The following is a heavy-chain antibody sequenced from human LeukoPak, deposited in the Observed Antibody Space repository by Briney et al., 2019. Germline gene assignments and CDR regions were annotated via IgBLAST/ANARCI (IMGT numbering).Heavy chain of an antibody. V-gene: IGHV1-18*01. CDR2: INTYNGNT. CDR1: GYTFTSYG. D-gene: IGHD1-26*01. CDR3: ARDPSLIVGATISFFDY. J-gene: IGHJ4*02. Sequence: ASVKVSCKASGYTFTSYGISWVRQAPGQGLEWMGWINTYNGNTNYAQKLQGRVTMTTDTSTSTAYMDLRSLRPDDTAVYYCARDPSLIVGATISFFDYWGQGTLVTVSS.